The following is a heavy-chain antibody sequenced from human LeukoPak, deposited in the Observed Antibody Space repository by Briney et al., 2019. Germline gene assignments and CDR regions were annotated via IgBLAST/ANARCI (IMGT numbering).Heavy chain of an antibody. D-gene: IGHD1-7*01. CDR2: IGTDT. V-gene: IGHV3-23*01. CDR1: GFTFSSYA. CDR3: AKVAIPGNSIWDYFAN. Sequence: PGGPLRLSCAASGFTFSSYAMRWVRQAPGKGLEWVSSIGTDTHYADSLKGRFTVSRDNSKNTLYLQLNSLRVEYSAVYYCAKVAIPGNSIWDYFANRGRGTLVTVSS. J-gene: IGHJ4*02.